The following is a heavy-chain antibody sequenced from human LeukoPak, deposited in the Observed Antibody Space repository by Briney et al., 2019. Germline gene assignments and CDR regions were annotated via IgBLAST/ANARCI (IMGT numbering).Heavy chain of an antibody. CDR1: GGSFSGYY. J-gene: IGHJ3*02. CDR3: ARDRAAGTVYNAFDI. Sequence: SETLSLTCAVYGGSFSGYYWSWIRQPPGKGLEWIGEINHCGSTNYNPSLKSRVTISVDTSKNQFPLKLSSVTAADTAVYYCARDRAAGTVYNAFDIWGQGTMVTVSS. CDR2: INHCGST. D-gene: IGHD6-13*01. V-gene: IGHV4-34*01.